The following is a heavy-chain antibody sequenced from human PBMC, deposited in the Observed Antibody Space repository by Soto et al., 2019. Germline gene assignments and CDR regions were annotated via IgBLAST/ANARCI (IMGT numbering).Heavy chain of an antibody. J-gene: IGHJ6*02. CDR1: GFTFSSHG. Sequence: QVQLVESGGGVVQPGRSLRLSCAASGFTFSSHGMSWVRQAPGMGLEWVTLIWYDGTYKHYTDSVKGRFTISRDNSKNTLYLEMNSLRVEDTAVYFCARSSGGSHYSYGMDVWGQGTTVTVPS. CDR3: ARSSGGSHYSYGMDV. V-gene: IGHV3-33*01. D-gene: IGHD2-15*01. CDR2: IWYDGTYK.